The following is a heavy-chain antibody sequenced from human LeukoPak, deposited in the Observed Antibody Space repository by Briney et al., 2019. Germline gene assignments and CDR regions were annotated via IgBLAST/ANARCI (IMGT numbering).Heavy chain of an antibody. J-gene: IGHJ4*02. CDR3: ARVIQYYGSGSLRFDY. CDR2: IIPIFGTA. D-gene: IGHD3-10*01. Sequence: AVKVSCKASGGTFSRYAISWVRQAPGQGLEWVGGIIPIFGTANYAQKVQGRVTITADESTSTAYMELSSLRSEDTAVYYCARVIQYYGSGSLRFDYWGQGTLVTVSS. V-gene: IGHV1-69*01. CDR1: GGTFSRYA.